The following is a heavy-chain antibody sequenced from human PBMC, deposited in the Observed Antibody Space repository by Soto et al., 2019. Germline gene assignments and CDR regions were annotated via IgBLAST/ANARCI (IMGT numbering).Heavy chain of an antibody. CDR1: GFSLSTSGVG. V-gene: IGHV2-5*01. CDR2: IYWNDDK. CDR3: AHRADSSPLRGFDP. D-gene: IGHD3-10*01. Sequence: QITLKESGPTLVKPTQTLTLTCSFSGFSLSTSGVGVGWIRQPPGKALEWLALIYWNDDKRYSPSLENRLTVTKDTAKNQVVLTMTNLDPVDTATYFCAHRADSSPLRGFDPWGQGTLVTVSS. J-gene: IGHJ5*02.